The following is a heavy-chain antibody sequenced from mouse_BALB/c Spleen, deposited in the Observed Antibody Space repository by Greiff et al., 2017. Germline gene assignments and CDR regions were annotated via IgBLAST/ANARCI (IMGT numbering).Heavy chain of an antibody. CDR1: GDSITSGY. D-gene: IGHD2-1*01. Sequence: VQLQQSGPSLVKPSQTLSLTCSVTGDSITSGYWNWIRKFPGNKLEYMGYISYSGSTYYNPSLKSRISITRDTSKNQYYLQLNSVTTEDTATYYCARRQVYGNYEDAMDYWGQGTSVTVSS. CDR3: ARRQVYGNYEDAMDY. J-gene: IGHJ4*01. V-gene: IGHV3-8*02. CDR2: ISYSGST.